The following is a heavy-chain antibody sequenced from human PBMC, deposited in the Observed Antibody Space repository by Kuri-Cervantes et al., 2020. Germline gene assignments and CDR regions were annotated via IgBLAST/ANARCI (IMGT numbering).Heavy chain of an antibody. Sequence: GRSLRLSCAASGFTFSSYWMSWVRQAPGKGLEWVANIKQDGSGKYYVDSVKGRFTISRDNAKNSLYLQMNSLRDEDAAVYYCARDASVTTTHLFRYWGQGTLVTVSS. V-gene: IGHV3-7*01. CDR1: GFTFSSYW. D-gene: IGHD4-17*01. J-gene: IGHJ4*02. CDR2: IKQDGSGK. CDR3: ARDASVTTTHLFRY.